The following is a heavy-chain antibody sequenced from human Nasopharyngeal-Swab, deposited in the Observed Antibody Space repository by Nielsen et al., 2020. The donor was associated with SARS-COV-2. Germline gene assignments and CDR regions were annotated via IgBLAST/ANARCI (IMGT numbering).Heavy chain of an antibody. CDR3: AKATLGNAKYSTILYYFDY. J-gene: IGHJ4*02. Sequence: WIRQPPGKGLEWVAVISYDGSNKYYADSVKGRFAISRDNSKNTLYLQMSSLRAEDTAVYYCAKATLGNAKYSTILYYFDYWGQGTLVTVSS. D-gene: IGHD6-6*01. CDR2: ISYDGSNK. V-gene: IGHV3-30*18.